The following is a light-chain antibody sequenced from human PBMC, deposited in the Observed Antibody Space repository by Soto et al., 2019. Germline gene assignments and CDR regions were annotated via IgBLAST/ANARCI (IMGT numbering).Light chain of an antibody. CDR1: QDISSF. CDR2: DAS. J-gene: IGKJ2*01. CDR3: QQLKTYPRT. V-gene: IGKV1-9*01. Sequence: DIQLTQSPSFLSASVGDRVTITYRASQDISSFLAWYQQKAGKAPKLLIFDASTLQSGVPSRFSGSGSGTEFTLTISSLQPEDFATYYCQQLKTYPRTFGQGTKLEIK.